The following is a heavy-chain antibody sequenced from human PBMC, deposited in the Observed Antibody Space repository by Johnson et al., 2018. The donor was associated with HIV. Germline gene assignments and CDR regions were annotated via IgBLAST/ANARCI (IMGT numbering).Heavy chain of an antibody. J-gene: IGHJ3*01. V-gene: IGHV3-30-3*01. D-gene: IGHD6-19*01. CDR1: GFTFSRYW. Sequence: QVQLVESGGGVVRPGGSLRLSCAASGFTFSRYWMHWVRQAPGTGLVWVAVISYDGSNKYYADSVKGRFNISRDNSKNTLYLQMNSLMAEDTAVYYCVGGGQWGATDAFDVWGQGTMFTVSS. CDR3: VGGGQWGATDAFDV. CDR2: ISYDGSNK.